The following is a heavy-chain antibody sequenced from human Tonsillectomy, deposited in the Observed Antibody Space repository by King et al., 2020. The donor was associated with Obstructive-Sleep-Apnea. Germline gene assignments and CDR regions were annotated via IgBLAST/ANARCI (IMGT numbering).Heavy chain of an antibody. V-gene: IGHV4-31*03. CDR3: ARTAVTMIRGVIITEDYYYYYGMDV. Sequence: LQLQESGPGLGKPSQTLSLTCIVSGGSISSGDYYWSWIRQHPGKGLEWIGYIYYSVSTYYNPSLKSRVTISVDTSKKQFSLKLSSVTAADTAVYYCARTAVTMIRGVIITEDYYYYYGMDVWGQGTTVTVSS. J-gene: IGHJ6*02. D-gene: IGHD3-10*01. CDR2: IYYSVST. CDR1: GGSISSGDYY.